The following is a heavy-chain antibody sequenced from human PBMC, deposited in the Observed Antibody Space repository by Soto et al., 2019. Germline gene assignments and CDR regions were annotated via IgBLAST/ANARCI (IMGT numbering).Heavy chain of an antibody. V-gene: IGHV2-5*02. CDR2: IYWDDDK. D-gene: IGHD3-10*02. CDR3: AHYVSTSPAGWFAP. J-gene: IGHJ5*02. Sequence: QITLKESGPTLVKPTQTLTLTCTFSGLSLSTSGEAVGWIRQPPGKALDWLALIYWDDDKRYNPTLKTRLTITKDTSKTPVVLTLTNMDPVDTATYYCAHYVSTSPAGWFAPWGQGILVPVSS. CDR1: GLSLSTSGEA.